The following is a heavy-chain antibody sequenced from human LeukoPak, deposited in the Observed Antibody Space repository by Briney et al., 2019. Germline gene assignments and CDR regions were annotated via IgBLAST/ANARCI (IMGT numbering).Heavy chain of an antibody. CDR3: ARGGEVGATYYFDY. CDR1: GFTVSSNY. Sequence: GGSLRLSCAASGFTVSSNYMSWVRQAPGKGLEWVSVIYSGGSTYYADSVKGRFTISRDNSKNTLFLQMNSLRAEDTAVYYCARGGEVGATYYFDYWGQGTLVTVSS. D-gene: IGHD1-26*01. V-gene: IGHV3-66*01. CDR2: IYSGGST. J-gene: IGHJ4*02.